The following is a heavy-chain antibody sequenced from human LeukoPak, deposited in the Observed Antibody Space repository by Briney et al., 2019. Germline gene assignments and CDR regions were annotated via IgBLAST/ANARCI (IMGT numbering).Heavy chain of an antibody. CDR3: ASDRSGLSFCF. J-gene: IGHJ4*02. CDR1: GGSISSSSYY. CDR2: VYYSGST. Sequence: SETLSLTCTVSGGSISSSSYYWGWIRQPPGKGLEWIGSVYYSGSTYYNSSLQSRITISIDTSKNQFSLKLTSVTAADTAVYYCASDRSGLSFCFWGQGTLVTVSS. D-gene: IGHD3-22*01. V-gene: IGHV4-39*01.